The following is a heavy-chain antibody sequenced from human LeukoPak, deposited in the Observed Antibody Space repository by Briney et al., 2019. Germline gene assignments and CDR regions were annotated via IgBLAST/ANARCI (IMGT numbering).Heavy chain of an antibody. J-gene: IGHJ4*02. CDR3: ARGGYFDWLLLDY. CDR1: GFTFSSYE. CDR2: ISSSGSTI. V-gene: IGHV3-48*03. D-gene: IGHD3-9*01. Sequence: GGSLRLSCAASGFTFSSYEVNWVRQAPGKGLEWVSYISSSGSTIYYADSVKGRFTISRDNAKNSLYLQMNSLRAEDTAVYYCARGGYFDWLLLDYWGQGTLVTVSS.